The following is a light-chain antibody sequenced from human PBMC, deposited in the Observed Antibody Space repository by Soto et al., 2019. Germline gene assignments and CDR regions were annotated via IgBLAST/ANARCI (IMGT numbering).Light chain of an antibody. J-gene: IGKJ4*01. CDR1: QSVSSN. V-gene: IGKV3-15*01. Sequence: EIVMTQSPATLSVSPGERATLSCRASQSVSSNLAWYQQKPGQAPRLLIYGATTRATGIPARFSGSGSRTDFTLTISSLQSEDFAVYYCQQCDDWPLTFGGGTKVDIK. CDR2: GAT. CDR3: QQCDDWPLT.